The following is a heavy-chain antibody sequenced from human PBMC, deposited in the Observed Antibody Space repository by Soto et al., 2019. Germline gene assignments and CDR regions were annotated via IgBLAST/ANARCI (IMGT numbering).Heavy chain of an antibody. CDR1: GFTFSSYA. J-gene: IGHJ5*02. CDR2: ISYDGSNK. Sequence: QVQLVESGGGVVQPGRSLRLSCAASGFTFSSYAMHWVRQAPGKGLEWVAVISYDGSNKYYAESVKGRFTISRDNSKNTLYLQMNSLRAEVTAVYYCARVIDYGGFDPWGQGTLVTVSS. D-gene: IGHD4-17*01. V-gene: IGHV3-30-3*01. CDR3: ARVIDYGGFDP.